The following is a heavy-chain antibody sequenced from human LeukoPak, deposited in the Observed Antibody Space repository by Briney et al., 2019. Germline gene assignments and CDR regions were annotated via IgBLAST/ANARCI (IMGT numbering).Heavy chain of an antibody. J-gene: IGHJ3*02. CDR1: GGSISSYY. CDR3: ATVRDGYNWGAFDI. Sequence: PSETLSLTCTVSGGSISSYYWSWIRQPPGKGLEWIGYIYYSGSTNYNPSLKSRVTISVDTSKNQFSLKLSSVTAADTAVYYCATVRDGYNWGAFDIWGQGTMVTVSS. CDR2: IYYSGST. D-gene: IGHD5-12*01. V-gene: IGHV4-59*08.